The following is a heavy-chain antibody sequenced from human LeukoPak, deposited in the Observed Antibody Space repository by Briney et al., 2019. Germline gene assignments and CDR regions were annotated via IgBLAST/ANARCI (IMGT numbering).Heavy chain of an antibody. V-gene: IGHV1-2*02. CDR1: GYRFFDYW. J-gene: IGHJ4*02. CDR2: IRPKTGDA. Sequence: GASVKVSCRAVGYRFFDYWLHWVRQAPGQGPEWMGYIRPKTGDADYARDFQGRVVMTRDMSTNTAYIELTGLTSDDTAVYYCARDTPHQRFDYWGQGTLVILSS. CDR3: ARDTPHQRFDY.